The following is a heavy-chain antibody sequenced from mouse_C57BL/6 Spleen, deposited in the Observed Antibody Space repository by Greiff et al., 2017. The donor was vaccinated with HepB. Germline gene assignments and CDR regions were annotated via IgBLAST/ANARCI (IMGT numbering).Heavy chain of an antibody. V-gene: IGHV5-9*01. CDR3: ARHRDYGNYGSYFDY. D-gene: IGHD2-1*01. CDR2: ISGGGGNT. Sequence: EVQLVESGGGLVKPGGSLKLSCAASGFTFSSYTMSWVRQTPEKRLEWVATISGGGGNTYYPDSVKGRFTISRDNAKNTLYLQMSSLRSEDTALYYCARHRDYGNYGSYFDYWGQGTTLTVSS. J-gene: IGHJ2*01. CDR1: GFTFSSYT.